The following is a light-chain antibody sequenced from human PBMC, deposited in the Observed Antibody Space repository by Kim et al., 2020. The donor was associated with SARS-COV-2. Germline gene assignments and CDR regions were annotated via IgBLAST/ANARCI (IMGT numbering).Light chain of an antibody. Sequence: QSALTQPASVSGSPGQSITISCTGTSSDVGGYNHVSWYQQHPGEAPKLMIYDVSKRPSGVSNRFSGSKSGNTASLTISGLQAEDEADYYCSSYTSSSTYVFGTGTKVTVL. V-gene: IGLV2-14*01. CDR3: SSYTSSSTYV. J-gene: IGLJ1*01. CDR2: DVS. CDR1: SSDVGGYNH.